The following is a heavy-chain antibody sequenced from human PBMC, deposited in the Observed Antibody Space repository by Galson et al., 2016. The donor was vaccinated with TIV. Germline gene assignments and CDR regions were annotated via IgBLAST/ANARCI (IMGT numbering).Heavy chain of an antibody. D-gene: IGHD2/OR15-2a*01. Sequence: SLRLSCAASGFTFSDYHMSWLRRTPGKGLEWIAHITSGASSRYYAESVKGRFTISRDDAKNSLFLQMNSLRIDDTDVYYCAKDLAVWGSFYGAFDYWVPGTVVGVSS. J-gene: IGHJ4*02. CDR2: ITSGASSR. CDR3: AKDLAVWGSFYGAFDY. V-gene: IGHV3-11*01. CDR1: GFTFSDYH.